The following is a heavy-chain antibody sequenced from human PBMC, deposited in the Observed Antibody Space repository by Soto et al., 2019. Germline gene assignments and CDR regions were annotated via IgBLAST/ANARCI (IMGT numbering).Heavy chain of an antibody. CDR3: AKALRSPLTIFGVVDYWYFDL. J-gene: IGHJ2*01. CDR2: ISGSGGST. CDR1: GFTFSSYA. D-gene: IGHD3-3*01. Sequence: GGSLRLSCAASGFTFSSYAMSWVRQAPGKGLEWVSAISGSGGSTYYADSVKGRFTISRDNSKNTLYLQMNSLRAEDTAVYYCAKALRSPLTIFGVVDYWYFDLWGRGTLVTVSA. V-gene: IGHV3-23*01.